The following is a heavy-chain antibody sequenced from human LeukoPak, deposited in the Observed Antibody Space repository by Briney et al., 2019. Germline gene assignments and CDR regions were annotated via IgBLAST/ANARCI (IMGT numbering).Heavy chain of an antibody. Sequence: GGSLRLSCAASGFTFGSYAMSWVRQAPGKGLEWVSSISGSGGNTYYADSVKGRFTMSRDNSKNTLYLEMNSLRGEDTAVYYCAKGEEYQLIWSEGFDYWGQGTLVTVSS. D-gene: IGHD2-2*01. CDR3: AKGEEYQLIWSEGFDY. J-gene: IGHJ4*02. CDR2: ISGSGGNT. V-gene: IGHV3-23*01. CDR1: GFTFGSYA.